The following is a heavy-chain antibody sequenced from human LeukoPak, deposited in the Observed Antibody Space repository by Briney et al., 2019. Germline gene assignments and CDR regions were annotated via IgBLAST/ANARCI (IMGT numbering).Heavy chain of an antibody. D-gene: IGHD6-13*01. J-gene: IGHJ4*02. Sequence: ASVKVSCKASGGTFSSYAISWVRQAPGQGLEWMGRIIPIVGIANYAQKFQGRVTITADKSTSTAYMELSSLRSEDTAVYYCATKYSSSWFDYWGQGTLVTVSS. V-gene: IGHV1-69*04. CDR1: GGTFSSYA. CDR3: ATKYSSSWFDY. CDR2: IIPIVGIA.